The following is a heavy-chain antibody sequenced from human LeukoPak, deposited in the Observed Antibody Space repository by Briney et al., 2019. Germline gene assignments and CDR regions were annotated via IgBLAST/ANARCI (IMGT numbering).Heavy chain of an antibody. CDR2: ISTSSTYI. V-gene: IGHV3-21*01. J-gene: IGHJ4*02. CDR3: ARGGGDYVYFDY. CDR1: GFTFSTYS. Sequence: PGGSLRLSCAASGFTFSTYSMNWVRQAPGKGLEWVSYISTSSTYIYYADSLKGRFTVSRDNAKNSLYLQMNSLRAEDTAVYYCARGGGDYVYFDYWGQGTLVSVSS. D-gene: IGHD4-17*01.